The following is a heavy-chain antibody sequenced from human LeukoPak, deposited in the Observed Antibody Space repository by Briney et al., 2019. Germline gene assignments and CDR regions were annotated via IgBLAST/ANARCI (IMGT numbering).Heavy chain of an antibody. CDR3: ARDLFVLRYFVTPGY. CDR1: EGTFSSYA. J-gene: IGHJ4*02. CDR2: INPNSGGT. Sequence: ASVKVSCKASEGTFSSYAIRWVRQAPGQGLEWMGWINPNSGGTNYAQKFQGRVTMTRDTSISTAYMELSRLRSDDTAVYYCARDLFVLRYFVTPGYWGQGTLVTVSS. D-gene: IGHD3-9*01. V-gene: IGHV1-2*02.